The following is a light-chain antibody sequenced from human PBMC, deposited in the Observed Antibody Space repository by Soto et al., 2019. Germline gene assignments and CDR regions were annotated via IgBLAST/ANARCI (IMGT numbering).Light chain of an antibody. CDR3: QQYNGYSTWT. V-gene: IGKV1-5*01. J-gene: IGKJ1*01. CDR1: QSVSIW. Sequence: DIQMTQSPSTLSASVGDTVTITCRASQSVSIWLAWYQKKPGKAPQVLIWDASTLQRGVPSRFSGSGSGTEFTLTISNLQPEDFATYYCQQYNGYSTWTFVQGTKVEIK. CDR2: DAS.